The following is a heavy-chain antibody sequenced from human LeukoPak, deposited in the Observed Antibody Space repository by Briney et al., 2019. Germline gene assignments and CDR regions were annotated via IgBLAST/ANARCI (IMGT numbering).Heavy chain of an antibody. CDR3: AKNTDDYTWFDP. CDR1: GGSISSYY. J-gene: IGHJ5*02. CDR2: IYTSGST. V-gene: IGHV4-4*07. D-gene: IGHD4-11*01. Sequence: SETLSLXCTVSGGSISSYYWSWIRQPAGKELEWIGRIYTSGSTNYNPSLKSRVTMSVDTSKNQFSLKLSSVTAADTAVYYCAKNTDDYTWFDPWGQGTLVTVSS.